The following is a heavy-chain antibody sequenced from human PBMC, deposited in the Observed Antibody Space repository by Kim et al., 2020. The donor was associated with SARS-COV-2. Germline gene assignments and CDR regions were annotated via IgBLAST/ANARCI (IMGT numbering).Heavy chain of an antibody. CDR1: GGSISSSSYY. Sequence: SETLSLTCTVSGGSISSSSYYWGWIRQPPGKGLEWIGSIYYSGSTYYNPSLKSRVTISVDTSKNQFSLKLSSVTAADTAVYYCAGHEGGGGSYYYDSSGSDYWGQGTLVTVSS. D-gene: IGHD3-22*01. CDR2: IYYSGST. V-gene: IGHV4-39*01. J-gene: IGHJ4*02. CDR3: AGHEGGGGSYYYDSSGSDY.